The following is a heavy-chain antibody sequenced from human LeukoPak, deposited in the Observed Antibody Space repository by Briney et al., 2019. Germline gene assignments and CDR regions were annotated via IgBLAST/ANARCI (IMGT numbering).Heavy chain of an antibody. CDR3: ARDTSCSSTSCPPPPYYYYGMDV. D-gene: IGHD2-2*01. V-gene: IGHV3-48*03. Sequence: SGGSLRLSCAASGFTFSSYEMNWVRQAPGKGLEWVSYISSSGSTIYYAGSVKGRFTISRDNAKNSLYLQMNCLRAEDTAVYYCARDTSCSSTSCPPPPYYYYGMDVWGKGTTVTVSS. CDR1: GFTFSSYE. J-gene: IGHJ6*04. CDR2: ISSSGSTI.